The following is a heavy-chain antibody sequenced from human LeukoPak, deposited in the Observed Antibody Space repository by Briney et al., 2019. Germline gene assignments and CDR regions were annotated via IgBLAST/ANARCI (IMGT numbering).Heavy chain of an antibody. CDR3: AREYVLLWFGESYSDTFDI. CDR1: GGSISSSSYY. D-gene: IGHD3-10*01. V-gene: IGHV4-39*07. CDR2: IYYSGST. J-gene: IGHJ3*02. Sequence: SETLSLTCTVSGGSISSSSYYWGWIRQPPGKGLEWIGSIYYSGSTYYNPSLKSRVTISVDTSKNQFSLKLNSVTAADTAVYYCAREYVLLWFGESYSDTFDIWGQGTMVTVSS.